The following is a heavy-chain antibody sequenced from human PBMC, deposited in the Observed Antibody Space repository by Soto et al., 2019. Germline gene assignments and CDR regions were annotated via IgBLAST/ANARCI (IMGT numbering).Heavy chain of an antibody. Sequence: QAHLVESGGGVVQPGRSLRLSCAASGFTFTSYGMHWVRQAPGTRLEWVAVISYDGGLKHYADSVKGRFTISRDNSKKRVLLQMNSLRAEDTAGYYCVSDRGYGHASVTYSWGQGTLVSVSS. CDR3: VSDRGYGHASVTYS. CDR1: GFTFTSYG. V-gene: IGHV3-30*13. CDR2: ISYDGGLK. J-gene: IGHJ4*02. D-gene: IGHD5-18*01.